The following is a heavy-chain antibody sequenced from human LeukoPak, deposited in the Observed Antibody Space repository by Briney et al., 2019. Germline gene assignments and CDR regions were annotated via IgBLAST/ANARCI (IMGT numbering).Heavy chain of an antibody. V-gene: IGHV1-2*02. CDR3: AREVYGSGSYYREFDY. Sequence: ASVKVSCKASGYTFTGYYMHWVRQAPGQGLEWMGWINPNSGGTNYAQKFQGRVTMTRDTSISTAYMELSRLRSDDTAVYYCAREVYGSGSYYREFDYWGQGTLVTVSS. CDR1: GYTFTGYY. CDR2: INPNSGGT. D-gene: IGHD3-10*01. J-gene: IGHJ4*02.